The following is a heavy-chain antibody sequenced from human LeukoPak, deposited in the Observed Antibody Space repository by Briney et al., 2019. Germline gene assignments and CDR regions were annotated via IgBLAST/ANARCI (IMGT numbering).Heavy chain of an antibody. J-gene: IGHJ4*02. D-gene: IGHD3/OR15-3a*01. CDR3: ARGIVGSRDFYFRYYFDY. CDR1: GGSISSGSYY. V-gene: IGHV4-61*02. CDR2: IYTSGST. Sequence: PSQTLSLTCTVSGGSISSGSYYWSWIRQPAGKGLEWIGRIYTSGSTNYNPSLKSRVTVSVDTSKNEFSLNLTSVTAADTAVYFCARGIVGSRDFYFRYYFDYWGQGTLVTVSS.